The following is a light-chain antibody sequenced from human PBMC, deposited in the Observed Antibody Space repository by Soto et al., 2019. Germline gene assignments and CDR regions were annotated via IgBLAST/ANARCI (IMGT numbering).Light chain of an antibody. J-gene: IGKJ3*01. V-gene: IGKV4-1*01. CDR2: WTS. CDR1: QSVLYSSNNKNY. CDR3: QQYYSSPFT. Sequence: DIVMTQSPDSLAVSLGERATINCKSSQSVLYSSNNKNYLAWYQQKPGQPPKLLIYWTSTRKSGVPDRFSGSGSGTDFTLTISSLQAEDVAVYYCQQYYSSPFTVGPGTKVDIK.